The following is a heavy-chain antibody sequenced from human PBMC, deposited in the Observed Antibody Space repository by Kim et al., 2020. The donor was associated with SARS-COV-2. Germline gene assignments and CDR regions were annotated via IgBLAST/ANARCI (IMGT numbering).Heavy chain of an antibody. CDR3: ARDKGVSNLYYFGMDV. J-gene: IGHJ6*02. Sequence: SETLSLTCTVSGGSISSYYWSWIRQPPGKGLEWIGYIYYSGSTNYNPSLKSRVTISVDTSKNQFSLKLSSVTAADTAVYYCARDKGVSNLYYFGMDVWGQGTTVTVSS. CDR2: IYYSGST. V-gene: IGHV4-59*13. CDR1: GGSISSYY. D-gene: IGHD3-10*01.